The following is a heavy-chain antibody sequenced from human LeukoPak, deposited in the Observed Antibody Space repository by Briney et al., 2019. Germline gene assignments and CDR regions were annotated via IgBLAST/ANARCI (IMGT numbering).Heavy chain of an antibody. CDR1: GGSISSYY. Sequence: SETLSFTCTVSGGSISSYYWSWIRQPPGKGLEWIGYIYYSGSTNYNPSLKSRVTISVDTSKNQFSLKLSSVTAADTAVYYCARVVVPAVNYYYYYMDVWGKGTTVTVSS. J-gene: IGHJ6*03. D-gene: IGHD2-2*01. V-gene: IGHV4-59*01. CDR3: ARVVVPAVNYYYYYMDV. CDR2: IYYSGST.